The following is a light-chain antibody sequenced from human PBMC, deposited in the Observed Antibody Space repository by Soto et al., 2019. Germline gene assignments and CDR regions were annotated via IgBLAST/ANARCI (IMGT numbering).Light chain of an antibody. CDR2: AAS. CDR1: QSIRSY. CDR3: QQSYSTPLT. J-gene: IGKJ4*01. V-gene: IGKV1-39*01. Sequence: DIQMTQSPSSLSASVGDRVTITCRASQSIRSYLNWYQQKPGKAPKLLIYAASSLQSGVPSRFSGSGSGTDFNLTISSLQPEDFATYYCQQSYSTPLTFGGGTKVEIK.